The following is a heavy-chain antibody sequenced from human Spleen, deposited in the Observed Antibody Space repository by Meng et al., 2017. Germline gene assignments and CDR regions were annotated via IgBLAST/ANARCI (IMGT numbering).Heavy chain of an antibody. CDR2: ISGNGRKT. Sequence: GESLKISCAASGFTFSSYAMSWVRQAPGKGSEWVSAISGNGRKTFYADSVKGRFTMSRDNSKNTLFLQMNSLTDEDTAVYYCAKEGGIVGDDYWGQGTLVTVSS. D-gene: IGHD1-26*01. CDR1: GFTFSSYA. CDR3: AKEGGIVGDDY. J-gene: IGHJ4*02. V-gene: IGHV3-23*01.